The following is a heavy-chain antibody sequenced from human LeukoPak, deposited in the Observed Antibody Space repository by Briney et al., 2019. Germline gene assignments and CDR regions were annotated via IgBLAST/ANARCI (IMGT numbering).Heavy chain of an antibody. Sequence: GRSLRLSCAASGFTFDDYAMHWVRQAPGKGLEWVSGISWNSGSIGYADSVKGRFTISRDNAKNSLYLQMNSLRAEDTALYYCAKDNVIVPAQFDYWGQGTLVTVSS. D-gene: IGHD2-2*01. CDR3: AKDNVIVPAQFDY. J-gene: IGHJ4*02. CDR2: ISWNSGSI. V-gene: IGHV3-9*01. CDR1: GFTFDDYA.